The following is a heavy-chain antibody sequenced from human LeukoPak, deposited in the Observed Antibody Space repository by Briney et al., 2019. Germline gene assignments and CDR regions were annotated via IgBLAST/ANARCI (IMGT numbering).Heavy chain of an antibody. Sequence: GGSLRLSCAASGLTVSSNYMSWVRHAPGKGLEWVSVIYSGGSTYYADSVKGRFTISRDNSKNTLYLQMNSLRAEDTAVYYCQRTMVRGELDYWGQGTLVTVSS. D-gene: IGHD3-10*01. CDR1: GLTVSSNY. CDR3: QRTMVRGELDY. CDR2: IYSGGST. V-gene: IGHV3-53*01. J-gene: IGHJ4*02.